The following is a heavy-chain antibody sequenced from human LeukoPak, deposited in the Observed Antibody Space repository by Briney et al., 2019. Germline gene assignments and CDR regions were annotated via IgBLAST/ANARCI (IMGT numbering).Heavy chain of an antibody. J-gene: IGHJ6*02. CDR2: INHSGST. CDR3: ARSGYYYYGMDV. V-gene: IGHV4-34*01. CDR1: GGSFSGYY. Sequence: PSETLSLTCAVYGGSFSGYYWSWIRQPPGKGLEWIGEINHSGSTNYNPSLKRRVTISVDTSKNQFSLKLSSVTAADTAVYYCARSGYYYYGMDVWGQGTTVTVSS.